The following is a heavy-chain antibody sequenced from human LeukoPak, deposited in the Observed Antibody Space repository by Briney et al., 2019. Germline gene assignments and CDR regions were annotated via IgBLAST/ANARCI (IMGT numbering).Heavy chain of an antibody. D-gene: IGHD3-3*01. Sequence: ASVKVSCKASGYTFTGYYMHWVRQAPGQGLEWMGRINPNSGGTNYAQKFQGRVTMTRDTSISTAYMELSRLRSDDTAVYYCARVWFNYDFWSGYVNWFDPWGQGTLVTVSS. CDR3: ARVWFNYDFWSGYVNWFDP. V-gene: IGHV1-2*06. J-gene: IGHJ5*02. CDR2: INPNSGGT. CDR1: GYTFTGYY.